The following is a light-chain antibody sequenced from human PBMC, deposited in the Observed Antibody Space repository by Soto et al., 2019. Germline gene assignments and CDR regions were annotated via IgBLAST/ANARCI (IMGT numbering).Light chain of an antibody. J-gene: IGLJ2*01. V-gene: IGLV2-14*03. CDR2: DVS. CDR1: SSDVGRYNY. CDR3: STYTGIKTVV. Sequence: QSALTQPASVSGSPGQSITISCTGTSSDVGRYNYVSWYQHHPGKAPKLIIFDVSNRPSGVSNRFSASKSGSTASLTISGLQAEDEADYYCSTYTGIKTVVFGGGTKLTVL.